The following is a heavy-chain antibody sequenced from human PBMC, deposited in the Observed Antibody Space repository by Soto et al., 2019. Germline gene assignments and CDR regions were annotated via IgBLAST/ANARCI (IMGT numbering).Heavy chain of an antibody. Sequence: HPGGSLRLSCAASGFTFTNYGMHWVRQAPGKGLEWVALISFDGSAKYYADSVKGRFTISRDNSKNTMYLQMSSLRAEDTAVYYCAKENPLQRRYFDGSGYYYFDYWGRGTLVTVSS. CDR3: AKENPLQRRYFDGSGYYYFDY. J-gene: IGHJ4*02. V-gene: IGHV3-30*18. D-gene: IGHD3-22*01. CDR2: ISFDGSAK. CDR1: GFTFTNYG.